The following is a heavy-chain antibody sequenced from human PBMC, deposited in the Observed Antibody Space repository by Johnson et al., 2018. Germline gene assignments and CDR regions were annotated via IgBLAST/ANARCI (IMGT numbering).Heavy chain of an antibody. CDR3: AKSIGVAGGTYYYYGMDV. Sequence: VQLVQSGGGVVQPGRSLRLSCTASGFIFTNHAMTWVRQAPGKGLEWVSVISGGGGSTYDADSVKGRFTISRDNSKTTLFLQMNSPRAEEPAVYYCAKSIGVAGGTYYYYGMDVWGQGTTVTVSS. V-gene: IGHV3-23*04. CDR1: GFIFTNHA. CDR2: ISGGGGST. J-gene: IGHJ6*02. D-gene: IGHD6-19*01.